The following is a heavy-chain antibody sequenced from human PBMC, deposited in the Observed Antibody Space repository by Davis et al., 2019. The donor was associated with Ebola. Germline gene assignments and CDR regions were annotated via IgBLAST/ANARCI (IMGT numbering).Heavy chain of an antibody. CDR1: GYSFNTYW. D-gene: IGHD3-16*01. CDR2: FHPGTSDL. CDR3: ASQGHRGSYLIHDY. J-gene: IGHJ4*02. V-gene: IGHV5-51*01. Sequence: GESLKISCTASGYSFNTYWIGWVRQMPGKGLEWMGNFHPGTSDLKYSPSFQGQIAISVDRSIRTAYLQWRSLRASDTAIYYCASQGHRGSYLIHDYWGQGTPVTVSS.